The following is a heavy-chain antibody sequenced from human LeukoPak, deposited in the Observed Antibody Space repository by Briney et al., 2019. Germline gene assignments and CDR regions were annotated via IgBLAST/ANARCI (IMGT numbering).Heavy chain of an antibody. D-gene: IGHD5-18*01. CDR1: GFTFSIYW. V-gene: IGHV3-7*01. CDR3: ARDLAYSRLDY. J-gene: IGHJ4*02. CDR2: INPDGNKK. Sequence: PGGSLRLSCAASGFTFSIYWMTWVRQAPGKGLEWVASINPDGNKKYSADSVKGRFTISRDNAENSLYLQMNSLRVEDTAFYYCARDLAYSRLDYWGQGMLVTVSS.